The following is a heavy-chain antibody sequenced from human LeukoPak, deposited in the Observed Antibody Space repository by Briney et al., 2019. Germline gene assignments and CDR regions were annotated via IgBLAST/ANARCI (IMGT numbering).Heavy chain of an antibody. Sequence: GGSLRLSCAASGFTFSSYGMSWVRQAPGKGLEWVSSNSGSGGSTYYADSVKGRLTISRDNSKNTLYLQMNSLRAEDTAVYYCAKENYGDSTGGRFQHWGQGTLVTVSS. J-gene: IGHJ1*01. CDR3: AKENYGDSTGGRFQH. D-gene: IGHD4-17*01. CDR1: GFTFSSYG. CDR2: NSGSGGST. V-gene: IGHV3-23*01.